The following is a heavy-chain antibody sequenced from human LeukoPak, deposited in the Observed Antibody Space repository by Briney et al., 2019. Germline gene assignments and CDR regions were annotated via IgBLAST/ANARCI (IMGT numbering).Heavy chain of an antibody. Sequence: PGRSLRLSCAASGFTFSSYAMSWVRQAPGKGLEWVSAISGSGGSTYYADSVKGRFTISRDNSKNTLYLQMNSLRAEDTAVYYCAKASSSGWYYFDYWGQGTLVTVSS. CDR1: GFTFSSYA. CDR2: ISGSGGST. CDR3: AKASSSGWYYFDY. D-gene: IGHD6-19*01. V-gene: IGHV3-23*01. J-gene: IGHJ4*02.